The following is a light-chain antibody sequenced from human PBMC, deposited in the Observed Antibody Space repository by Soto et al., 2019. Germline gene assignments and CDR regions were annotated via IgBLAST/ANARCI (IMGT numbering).Light chain of an antibody. V-gene: IGKV1-33*01. Sequence: DFDMTQSRASLSASVGDRVTITCQASQDISDFLNWYQQKPGAAPKLLIYDASNLQAGVPSRFSGSGSGTDFTFTISSMQPEPVATYYCQQYDNIPLTFGGGTKVDIK. CDR1: QDISDF. J-gene: IGKJ4*01. CDR3: QQYDNIPLT. CDR2: DAS.